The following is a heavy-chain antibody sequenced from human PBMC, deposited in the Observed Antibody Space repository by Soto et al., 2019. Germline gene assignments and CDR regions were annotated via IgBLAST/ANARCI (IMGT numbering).Heavy chain of an antibody. J-gene: IGHJ4*02. V-gene: IGHV3-23*01. CDR1: GFTFRNYA. D-gene: IGHD2-8*02. CDR3: AKSLEYCSRGVCGFFDY. Sequence: GGSLRLSCAVSGFTFRNYAMTWVRQAPGKGLEWVSGISSSGGDTNYADSVKGRFTISIDNSKNTLYLQMNSLRAEDTAVYYCAKSLEYCSRGVCGFFDYWGQGTLVTVSS. CDR2: ISSSGGDT.